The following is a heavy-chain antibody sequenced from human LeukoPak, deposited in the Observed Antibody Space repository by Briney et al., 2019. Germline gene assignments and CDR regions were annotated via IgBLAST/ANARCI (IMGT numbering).Heavy chain of an antibody. J-gene: IGHJ3*02. Sequence: ASVKVSCKASGYTFTGYYMHWVRQAPGQGLEWMGWINPNSGGTNYAQKFQGRVTMTRDTSISTAYMELSRLRSDDTAVYYCARSLVVVTADSAFDIWGQGTMVTVSS. D-gene: IGHD2-21*02. V-gene: IGHV1-2*02. CDR2: INPNSGGT. CDR3: ARSLVVVTADSAFDI. CDR1: GYTFTGYY.